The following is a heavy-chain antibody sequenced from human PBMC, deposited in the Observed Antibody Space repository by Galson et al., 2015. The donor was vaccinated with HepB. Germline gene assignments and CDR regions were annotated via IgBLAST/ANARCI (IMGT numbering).Heavy chain of an antibody. CDR2: ISAYNGNT. J-gene: IGHJ4*02. D-gene: IGHD3-22*01. Sequence: SVKVSCKASGCTFSSYGISWVRQAPGQGLEWMGWISAYNGNTNYAQKLQGRVTMTTDTSTSTTYMELRSLTSDDTAVYYCARYYDNSGYYYFDYWGQGTLVTVSS. V-gene: IGHV1-18*04. CDR1: GCTFSSYG. CDR3: ARYYDNSGYYYFDY.